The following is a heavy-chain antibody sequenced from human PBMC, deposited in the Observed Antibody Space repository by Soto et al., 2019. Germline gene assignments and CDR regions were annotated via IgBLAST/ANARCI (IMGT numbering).Heavy chain of an antibody. J-gene: IGHJ4*02. CDR1: GYTFTSYG. D-gene: IGHD2-15*01. V-gene: IGHV1-18*01. Sequence: ASVKVSCKASGYTFTSYGISWVRQAPGQGLEWMGWISAYNGNTNYAQKLQGRVTMTTDTSTSTAYMELRSLRSDDTAVYYCVAALSHYYFDYWGKGTLVTVSS. CDR2: ISAYNGNT. CDR3: VAALSHYYFDY.